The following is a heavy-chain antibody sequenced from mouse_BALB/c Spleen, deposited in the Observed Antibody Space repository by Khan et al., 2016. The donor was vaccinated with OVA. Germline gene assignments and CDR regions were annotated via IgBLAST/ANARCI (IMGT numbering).Heavy chain of an antibody. V-gene: IGHV5-9-3*01. CDR2: INSGTSYT. Sequence: EVELVESGGGSVKPGGSLKLSCAASGFTFSNYAMSWVRQTPEKRLEWVATINSGTSYTYYPDSVQGRFTISRDNAKNTLYLQMSSRRSEDTAIYYCARELVTTVVATPFAYWGQGTLVTVSA. CDR1: GFTFSNYA. CDR3: ARELVTTVVATPFAY. D-gene: IGHD1-1*01. J-gene: IGHJ3*01.